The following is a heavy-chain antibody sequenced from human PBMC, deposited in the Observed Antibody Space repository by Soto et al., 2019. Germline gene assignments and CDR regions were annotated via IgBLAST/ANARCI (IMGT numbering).Heavy chain of an antibody. J-gene: IGHJ6*02. CDR3: TTEFWSGHNEGMDV. CDR1: GFTFSSYA. CDR2: ISYDGSNK. V-gene: IGHV3-30-3*01. D-gene: IGHD3-3*01. Sequence: QVQLVESGGGVVQPGRSLRLSCAASGFTFSSYAMHWVRQAPGKGLEWVAVISYDGSNKYYADSVKGRFTISRDNSKNTLYLQMNSLRAEDTAVYYCTTEFWSGHNEGMDVWGQGTTVTVSS.